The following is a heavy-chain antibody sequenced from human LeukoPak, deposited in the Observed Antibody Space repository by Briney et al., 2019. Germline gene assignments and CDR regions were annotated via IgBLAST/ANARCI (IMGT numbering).Heavy chain of an antibody. Sequence: ASVKVSCKASGYTFSGHYMHWVRQAPGQGLEWMGWIYPNSGGTNYAQKFQGRVTMTRDTSISTAYMGLRRLKLDDTAVYYCARVVGYGDYPFDYWGQGTLVTVSS. J-gene: IGHJ4*02. CDR1: GYTFSGHY. CDR2: IYPNSGGT. CDR3: ARVVGYGDYPFDY. V-gene: IGHV1-2*02. D-gene: IGHD4-17*01.